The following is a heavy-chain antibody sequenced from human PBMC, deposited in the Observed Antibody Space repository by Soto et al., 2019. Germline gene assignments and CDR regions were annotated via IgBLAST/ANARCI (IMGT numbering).Heavy chain of an antibody. CDR1: GFTCGDLA. Sequence: VFGFTCGDLAMRRVRQAPGKGLEWVSAISSSGDSPYYADSVKGRFTVSRDNSKNTLYLQMNSLRVEDTAIYYCARNTIPHPPYWGQGTLVTVSS. CDR2: ISSSGDSP. CDR3: ARNTIPHPPY. J-gene: IGHJ4*02. V-gene: IGHV3-23*01. D-gene: IGHD1-1*01.